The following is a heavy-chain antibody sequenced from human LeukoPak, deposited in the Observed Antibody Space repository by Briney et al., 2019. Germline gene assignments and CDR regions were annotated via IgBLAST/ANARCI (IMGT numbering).Heavy chain of an antibody. CDR3: AREWEYSSSWYGY. CDR2: INPNSGGT. CDR1: GYTFTGYY. V-gene: IGHV1-2*02. J-gene: IGHJ4*02. D-gene: IGHD6-13*01. Sequence: GASVKVSCKASGYTFTGYYIHWVRQAPGQGLEWMGWINPNSGGTNYAQKFQGRVTMTRDTSISTAYMELSRLRSDDTAVYYCAREWEYSSSWYGYWGQGTLVTVS.